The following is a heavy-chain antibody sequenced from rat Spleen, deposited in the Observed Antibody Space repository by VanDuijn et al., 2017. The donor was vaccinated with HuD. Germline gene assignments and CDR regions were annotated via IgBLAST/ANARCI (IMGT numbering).Heavy chain of an antibody. CDR2: ITNTGGGT. Sequence: EVQLVESGGGLVQPGRSLKISCVASGFTFNNNWMTWIRQAPGKGLEWVASITNTGGGTYYPDSVKGRFTISRDNAKSTLYLQMNSLRSEDTATYYCARTCNTDYFDYWGQGVMVTVSS. J-gene: IGHJ2*01. CDR1: GFTFNNNW. V-gene: IGHV5-31*01. D-gene: IGHD4-1*01. CDR3: ARTCNTDYFDY.